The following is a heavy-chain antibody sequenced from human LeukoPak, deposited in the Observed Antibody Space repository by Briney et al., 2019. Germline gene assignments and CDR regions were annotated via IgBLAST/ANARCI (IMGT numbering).Heavy chain of an antibody. CDR1: GGTFSSYA. CDR2: INPSGGST. J-gene: IGHJ4*02. D-gene: IGHD3-9*01. CDR3: ARAYYDILTEEPIDY. Sequence: ASVKVSCKASGGTFSSYAISWVRQAPGQGLEWMGIINPSGGSTSYAQKFQGRVTMARDTSTSTVYIELSSLRSEDTAVYYCARAYYDILTEEPIDYWGQGTLVTVSS. V-gene: IGHV1-46*01.